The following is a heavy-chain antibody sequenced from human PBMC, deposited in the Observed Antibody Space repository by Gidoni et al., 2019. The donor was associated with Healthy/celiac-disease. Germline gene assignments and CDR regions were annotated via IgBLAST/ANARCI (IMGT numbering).Heavy chain of an antibody. J-gene: IGHJ6*02. V-gene: IGHV3-30*18. CDR2: ISYDGINK. Sequence: QVQLVASGGGVVQPGRSRRLPCEAPGSTFRSNGRQGDRQAQGKGLEWVAVISYDGINKDYVDSVKGRFTISRYNSKNTLYLQMNSLRAEDTAVYYCAKETDLDCSGGSCYLGFISYYYGMDVWGQGTTVTVSS. D-gene: IGHD2-15*01. CDR1: GSTFRSNG. CDR3: AKETDLDCSGGSCYLGFISYYYGMDV.